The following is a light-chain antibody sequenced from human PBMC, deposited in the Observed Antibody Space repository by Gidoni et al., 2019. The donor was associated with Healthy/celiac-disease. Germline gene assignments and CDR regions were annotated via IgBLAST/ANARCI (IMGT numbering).Light chain of an antibody. Sequence: DIQMTQSPSTLSASVGDRVTITCRASQSISSWLAWYQQKPGKALKLLIYKASSLESGVPSRFSGSGYGTEFTLTISSRQPDDFANYYCQQYNSYLFTFGTGTKVDIK. V-gene: IGKV1-5*03. CDR2: KAS. CDR1: QSISSW. J-gene: IGKJ3*01. CDR3: QQYNSYLFT.